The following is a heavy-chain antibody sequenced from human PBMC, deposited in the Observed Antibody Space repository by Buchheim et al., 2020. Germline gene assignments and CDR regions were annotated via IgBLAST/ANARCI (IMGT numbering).Heavy chain of an antibody. V-gene: IGHV4-59*01. CDR3: ARDRCLDWCGSYGYYGMDV. CDR1: GGSISSYY. J-gene: IGHJ6*02. Sequence: QVQLQESGPGLVKPSETLSLTCTVSGGSISSYYWSWIRQPPGKGLEWIGYIYYSGSTNYNPSLKSRVTISVDTSKNQFSLKLSSVTAADTAVYYCARDRCLDWCGSYGYYGMDVWGQGTT. D-gene: IGHD1-26*01. CDR2: IYYSGST.